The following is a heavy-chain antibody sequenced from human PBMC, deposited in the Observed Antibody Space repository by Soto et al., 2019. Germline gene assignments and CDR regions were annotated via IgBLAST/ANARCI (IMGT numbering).Heavy chain of an antibody. CDR3: ARDSPEKEWLLTVPNRYTLEYFQH. CDR1: GFTFSSYS. Sequence: EVQLVESGGGLVQPGGSLRLSCAASGFTFSSYSMNWVRQAPGKGLEWVSYISSSSSTIYYADSVKGRFTISRDNAKNSLYLQINSLGDEDPAVYYCARDSPEKEWLLTVPNRYTLEYFQHWGQGTLVTVSS. D-gene: IGHD3-3*01. J-gene: IGHJ1*01. V-gene: IGHV3-48*02. CDR2: ISSSSSTI.